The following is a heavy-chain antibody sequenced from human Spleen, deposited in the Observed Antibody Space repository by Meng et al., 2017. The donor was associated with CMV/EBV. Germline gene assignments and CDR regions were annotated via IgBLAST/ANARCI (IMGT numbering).Heavy chain of an antibody. J-gene: IGHJ3*02. D-gene: IGHD1-1*01. CDR1: GGPISSSSYY. CDR2: IYYSGST. CDR3: VQGHTDAFDI. V-gene: IGHV4-39*07. Sequence: SQTLSLTCTVSGGPISSSSYYWGWIRQPPGKGLEWIGSIYYSGSTYYNPSLKSRVTISVDTSKNQFSLKLSSVTAADTAVYYCVQGHTDAFDIWGQGTMVTVSS.